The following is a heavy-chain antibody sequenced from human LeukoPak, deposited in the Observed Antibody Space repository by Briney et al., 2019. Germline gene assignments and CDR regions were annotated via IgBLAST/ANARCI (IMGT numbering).Heavy chain of an antibody. V-gene: IGHV4-61*01. D-gene: IGHD3-22*01. Sequence: PSETPSLTCTVSGGSVSSGSYYWSWIRQPPGKGLEWLGYIYYSGSTNYNPSLKSRVTISVDTSKNQFSLKLSSVTAADTAVYYCARDLRGYYYDSSGSLDYWGQGTLVTVSS. J-gene: IGHJ4*02. CDR1: GGSVSSGSYY. CDR2: IYYSGST. CDR3: ARDLRGYYYDSSGSLDY.